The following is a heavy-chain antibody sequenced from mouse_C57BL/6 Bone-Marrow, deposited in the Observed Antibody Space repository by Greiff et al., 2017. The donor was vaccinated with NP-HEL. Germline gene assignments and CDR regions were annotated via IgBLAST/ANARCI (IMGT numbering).Heavy chain of an antibody. Sequence: QVHVKQPGAELVKPGASVKLSCKASGYTFTSYWMHWVKQRPGQGLEWIGMIHPNSGSTNYNEKFKSKATLTVDKSSSTAYMQLSSLTSEDSAVYYCARSHYEDYWGQGTTLTVSS. CDR1: GYTFTSYW. V-gene: IGHV1-64*01. J-gene: IGHJ2*01. CDR2: IHPNSGST. D-gene: IGHD1-2*01. CDR3: ARSHYEDY.